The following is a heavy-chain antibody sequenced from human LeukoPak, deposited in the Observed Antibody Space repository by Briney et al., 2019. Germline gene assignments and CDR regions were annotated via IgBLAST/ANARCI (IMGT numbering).Heavy chain of an antibody. Sequence: GGSLRLSCAASGFTFSSYSMNWVRQAPGKGLEWVSSISSSSSYIYYADSVKGRFTISRDNAKNSLYLQMNSLRAEDTAMYYCATDWLPPQPSDYWGQGTLVTVSS. CDR3: ATDWLPPQPSDY. J-gene: IGHJ4*02. CDR1: GFTFSSYS. D-gene: IGHD3-9*01. V-gene: IGHV3-21*01. CDR2: ISSSSSYI.